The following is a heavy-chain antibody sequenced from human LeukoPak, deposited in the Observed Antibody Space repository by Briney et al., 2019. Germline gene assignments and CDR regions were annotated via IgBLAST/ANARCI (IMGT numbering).Heavy chain of an antibody. CDR2: IYPDGRT. D-gene: IGHD2-2*02. Sequence: PGGSLRLSCAASGFTVSNTCMGWVRQAPGKGLEWASFIYPDGRTSYADSVKGRFTISRDSSKNTLYLQMNSLRAEDTAIYYCAREQTYRFDPWGQGTLVTVSS. J-gene: IGHJ5*02. CDR1: GFTVSNTC. CDR3: AREQTYRFDP. V-gene: IGHV3-53*01.